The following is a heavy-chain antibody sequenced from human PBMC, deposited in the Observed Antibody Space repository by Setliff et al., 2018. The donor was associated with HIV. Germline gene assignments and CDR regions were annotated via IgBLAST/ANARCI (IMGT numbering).Heavy chain of an antibody. D-gene: IGHD3-22*01. Sequence: SETLSLTCAVSGYSISSGYYWGWIRQPPGKGLEWIGSIYQSGSTYYNPSLKSRVTISVDTSKNQFSLKLSSVTAADTAVYYCASLQFTYYYDSSGFGSDPFDIWGQGTMVTVSS. J-gene: IGHJ3*02. CDR2: IYQSGST. CDR1: GYSISSGYY. V-gene: IGHV4-38-2*01. CDR3: ASLQFTYYYDSSGFGSDPFDI.